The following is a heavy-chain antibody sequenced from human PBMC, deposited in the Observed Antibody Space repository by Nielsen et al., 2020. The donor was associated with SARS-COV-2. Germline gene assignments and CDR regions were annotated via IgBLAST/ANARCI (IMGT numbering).Heavy chain of an antibody. CDR2: IWYDGSNK. J-gene: IGHJ4*02. CDR3: ARELTGGFDY. D-gene: IGHD7-27*01. Sequence: GESLKISCAASGFTFSSYGMHWVRQAPGKGLEWVAVIWYDGSNKYYADSVKGRFTISRDNSKNTLYLQMNSLRAEDTAVYYCARELTGGFDYWGRGTLVTVSS. CDR1: GFTFSSYG. V-gene: IGHV3-33*01.